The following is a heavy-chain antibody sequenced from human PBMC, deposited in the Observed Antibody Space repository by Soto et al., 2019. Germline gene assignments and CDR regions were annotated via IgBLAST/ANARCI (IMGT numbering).Heavy chain of an antibody. CDR3: AGCIAAAGRKGYYYYGMDV. V-gene: IGHV4-4*02. CDR2: IYHSGST. D-gene: IGHD6-13*01. CDR1: GGSISSSNW. J-gene: IGHJ6*02. Sequence: PSETLSLTCAVSGGSISSSNWWSWVRQPPGKGLEWIGEIYHSGSTNYNPSLKSRVTISVDKSKNQFSLKLSSVTAADTAVYYCAGCIAAAGRKGYYYYGMDVWGQGTTVT.